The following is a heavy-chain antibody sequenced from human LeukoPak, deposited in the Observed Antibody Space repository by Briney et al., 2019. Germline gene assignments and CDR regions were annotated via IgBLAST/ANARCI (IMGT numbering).Heavy chain of an antibody. CDR1: GFTFSSYA. V-gene: IGHV3-23*01. CDR2: ISGSGGST. J-gene: IGHJ4*02. Sequence: GGSLRLSCAASGFTFSSYAMSWVRQAPGKGLEWVSAISGSGGSTYYADSVKGRFTISRDNSKNTLYLQMNSLRAEDTAVYYCAKWVDSGYDRTGNYWGQGTLVTVSS. CDR3: AKWVDSGYDRTGNY. D-gene: IGHD5-12*01.